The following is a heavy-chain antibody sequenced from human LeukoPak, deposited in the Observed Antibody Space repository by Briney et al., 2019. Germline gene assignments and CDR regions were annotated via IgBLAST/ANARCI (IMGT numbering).Heavy chain of an antibody. J-gene: IGHJ4*02. V-gene: IGHV1-2*02. CDR3: ARVIWFGESHYDY. CDR2: INPNSGGT. D-gene: IGHD3-10*01. CDR1: GYTFTGYY. Sequence: GASVKVSCKASGYTFTGYYMHWMRQAPGQGLEWMGWINPNSGGTNYAQKFQGRVTMTRDTSISTAYMELSRLRSDDTAVYYCARVIWFGESHYDYWGQGTLVTVSS.